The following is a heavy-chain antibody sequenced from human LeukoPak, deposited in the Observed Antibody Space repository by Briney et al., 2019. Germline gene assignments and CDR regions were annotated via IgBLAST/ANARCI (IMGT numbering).Heavy chain of an antibody. CDR3: ASLYSSLVRVPGYYYYGMDV. V-gene: IGHV4-34*01. CDR1: GGSFSGYY. CDR2: INHSGST. J-gene: IGHJ6*02. Sequence: SETLSLTCAVYGGSFSGYYWSWIRQPPGKGLEWIGEINHSGSTNYNPSLKSRVTISVDTSKNQFSLKLSSVTAADTAVYYCASLYSSLVRVPGYYYYGMDVWGQGTTVTVSS. D-gene: IGHD6-13*01.